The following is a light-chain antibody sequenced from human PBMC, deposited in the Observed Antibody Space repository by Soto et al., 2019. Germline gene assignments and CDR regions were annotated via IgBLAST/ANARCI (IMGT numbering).Light chain of an antibody. CDR2: EVS. CDR1: SSNVGGYNY. V-gene: IGLV2-8*01. J-gene: IGLJ2*01. CDR3: SSYAGSNNLV. Sequence: LTQPLSASDSPLQSVPISCSGSSSNVGGYNYVSWYQHHPGKAPKLMIYEVSERPSGVPDRFSGSKSGNTASLTVSGLQADDEADYYCSSYAGSNNLVFGGGTKVTVL.